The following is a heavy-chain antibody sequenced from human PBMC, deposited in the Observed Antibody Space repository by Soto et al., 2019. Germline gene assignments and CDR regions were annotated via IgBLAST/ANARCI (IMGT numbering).Heavy chain of an antibody. V-gene: IGHV3-21*01. J-gene: IGHJ6*02. CDR3: ARETYSSSWYENYYYGMDV. CDR2: ISSSSSYI. D-gene: IGHD6-13*01. Sequence: GGSLRLSCGGAGFAFSSYSMKWVRQAPGKGLEWVSSISSSSSYIYYADSVKGRFTIPRDNAKNSLYLQMNSLRAEDTAVYYCARETYSSSWYENYYYGMDVWRQGSTVTVSS. CDR1: GFAFSSYS.